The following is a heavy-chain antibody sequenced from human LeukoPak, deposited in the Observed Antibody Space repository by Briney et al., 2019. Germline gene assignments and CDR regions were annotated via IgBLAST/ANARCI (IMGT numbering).Heavy chain of an antibody. D-gene: IGHD4-17*01. J-gene: IGHJ4*02. V-gene: IGHV3-21*01. Sequence: GGSLRLSCAAAGFTFSSYTMNWVRQAPGKGLEWVSSVSGRSSYIYYVDSVKGRFTISRDNAKNSLHLQMNSLRAEDTAVYYCARGGYGAHMGWGQGTLVTVSS. CDR1: GFTFSSYT. CDR3: ARGGYGAHMG. CDR2: VSGRSSYI.